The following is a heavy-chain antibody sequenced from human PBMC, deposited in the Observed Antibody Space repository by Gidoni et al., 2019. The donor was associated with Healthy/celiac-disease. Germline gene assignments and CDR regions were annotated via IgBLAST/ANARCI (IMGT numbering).Heavy chain of an antibody. CDR2: IYYSGST. J-gene: IGHJ2*01. CDR3: ARPPYYYDSSGYYYKDWYFDL. CDR1: GGSIRSSSYY. Sequence: QLQLQESGPGLVKPSATLSLTCTVSGGSIRSSSYYWGWIRQPPGKGLEWIGSIYYSGSTYYNPSLKSRVTISVDTSKNQFSLKLSSVTAADTTVYYCARPPYYYDSSGYYYKDWYFDLWGRGTLVTVSS. V-gene: IGHV4-39*01. D-gene: IGHD3-22*01.